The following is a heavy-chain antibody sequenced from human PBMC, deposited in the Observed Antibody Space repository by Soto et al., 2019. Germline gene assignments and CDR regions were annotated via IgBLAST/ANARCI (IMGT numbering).Heavy chain of an antibody. V-gene: IGHV1-46*01. CDR1: GYTFTSYY. CDR3: ARADIVVVPAAIPNYYYYYGMDV. J-gene: IGHJ6*02. Sequence: ASVKVSCKASGYTFTSYYMHWVRQAPGQGLEWMGIINPSGGSTSYAQKFQGRVTMTRDTSTSTVYMELSSLRSEDTAVYYCARADIVVVPAAIPNYYYYYGMDVWGQRTTVTVSS. CDR2: INPSGGST. D-gene: IGHD2-2*02.